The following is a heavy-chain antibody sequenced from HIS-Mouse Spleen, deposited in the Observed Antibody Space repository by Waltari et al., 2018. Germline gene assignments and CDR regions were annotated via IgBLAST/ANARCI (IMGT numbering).Heavy chain of an antibody. CDR2: INHSGST. V-gene: IGHV4-34*01. J-gene: IGHJ3*02. CDR3: ARLGETTVTAFDI. CDR1: GGSFSGYY. Sequence: QVQLQQWGAGLLKPSETLSLTCAVYGGSFSGYYWSWIRQPPGKGLEWNGEINHSGSTNYNPHLKSRVTISVDTSKNQFSLKLSSVTAADTAVYYCARLGETTVTAFDIWGQGTMVTVSS. D-gene: IGHD4-4*01.